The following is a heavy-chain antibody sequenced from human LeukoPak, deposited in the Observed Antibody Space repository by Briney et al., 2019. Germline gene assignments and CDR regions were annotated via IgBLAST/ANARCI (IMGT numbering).Heavy chain of an antibody. V-gene: IGHV3-48*01. CDR1: GFTFSSYS. J-gene: IGHJ3*02. Sequence: PGGSLRLSCTASGFTFSSYSMNWVRQAPGKGLEWVSYISSSSSTIYYADSVKGRFTISRDNAKNSLYLQMNSLRAEDTAVYYCARAAIVVVPAALDAFDIWGQGTMLTVSS. D-gene: IGHD2-2*01. CDR3: ARAAIVVVPAALDAFDI. CDR2: ISSSSSTI.